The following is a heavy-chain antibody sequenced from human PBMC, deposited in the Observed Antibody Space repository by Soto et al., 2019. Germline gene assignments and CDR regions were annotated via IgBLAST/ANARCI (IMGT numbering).Heavy chain of an antibody. D-gene: IGHD2-2*01. V-gene: IGHV1-8*01. J-gene: IGHJ6*02. CDR2: MNPNSGNT. Sequence: GASVKVSCKAPGYTFTSYDINWVRQATGQGLEWMGWMNPNSGNTGYAQKFQGRVTMTRNTSISTAYMELSSLRSEDTAVYYCARDGRHPLMYCSSTSCYDFYYYGMDVWGQGTTVTVSS. CDR3: ARDGRHPLMYCSSTSCYDFYYYGMDV. CDR1: GYTFTSYD.